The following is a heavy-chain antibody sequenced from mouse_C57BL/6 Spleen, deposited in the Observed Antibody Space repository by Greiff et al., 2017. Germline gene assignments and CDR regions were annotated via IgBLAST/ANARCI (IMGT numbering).Heavy chain of an antibody. CDR2: IDPENGDT. CDR3: TSVTTGDYYAMDY. CDR1: GFNIKDDY. D-gene: IGHD2-1*01. V-gene: IGHV14-4*01. J-gene: IGHJ4*01. Sequence: VQLKESGAELVRPGASVKLSCTASGFNIKDDYMHWVKQRPEQGLEWIGWIDPENGDTEYASKFQGKATITADTSSNTAYLQLSSLTSEDTAVYYCTSVTTGDYYAMDYWGQGTSVTVSS.